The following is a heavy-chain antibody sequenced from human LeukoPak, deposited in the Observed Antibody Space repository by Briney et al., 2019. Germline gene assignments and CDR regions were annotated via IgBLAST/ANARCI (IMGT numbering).Heavy chain of an antibody. D-gene: IGHD3-10*01. J-gene: IGHJ6*02. CDR1: GGSFSGYY. Sequence: PSETLSLTCAVYGGSFSGYYWSWIRQPPGKGLEWIGEINHSGSTNYNPSLKSRVTISVDTSKNQFSLKLSSATAADTAVYYCASSGSGFGEFYYYYGMDVWGQGTTVTVSS. CDR2: INHSGST. CDR3: ASSGSGFGEFYYYYGMDV. V-gene: IGHV4-34*01.